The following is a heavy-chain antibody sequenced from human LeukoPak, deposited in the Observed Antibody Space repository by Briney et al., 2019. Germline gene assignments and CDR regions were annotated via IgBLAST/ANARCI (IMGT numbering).Heavy chain of an antibody. J-gene: IGHJ4*02. CDR1: GGSISSYY. D-gene: IGHD7-27*01. V-gene: IGHV4-59*08. CDR2: IYYSGST. CDR3: ARLEPTGVFDY. Sequence: SETLSLTCTVSGGSISSYYWSWIRQPPWKGLEWIGYIYYSGSTNYNPSLKSRVTISVDTSKNQFSLKLSSVTAADTAVYYCARLEPTGVFDYWGQGTLVTVSS.